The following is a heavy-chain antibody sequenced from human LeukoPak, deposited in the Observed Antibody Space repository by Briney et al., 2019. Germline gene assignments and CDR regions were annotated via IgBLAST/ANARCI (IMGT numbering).Heavy chain of an antibody. CDR2: IKQDGSEK. J-gene: IGHJ5*02. CDR1: GFTFSSYA. D-gene: IGHD2-2*01. V-gene: IGHV3-7*01. CDR3: ARDCSSTSCYRGGFDP. Sequence: GGSLRLSCAASGFTFSSYAMSWVRQAPGKGLEWVANIKQDGSEKYYVDSVKGRLTISRDNAKNSLYLQMNSLRVEDTAVYYCARDCSSTSCYRGGFDPWGQGTLVTVSS.